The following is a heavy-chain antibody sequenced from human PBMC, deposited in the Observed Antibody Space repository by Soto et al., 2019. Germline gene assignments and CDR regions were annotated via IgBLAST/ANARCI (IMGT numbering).Heavy chain of an antibody. CDR2: IYYSGNT. CDR1: GASTSSDNY. J-gene: IGHJ4*02. Sequence: TLSVSCAVSGASTSSDNYWSWIRQPPGKGLEWIGHIYYSGNTDYNPSLKSRLAISIDTSKNQFSLKLSSVTAADTAVYFCAREGGESSDGLYYFDSWGQGSLVTVSS. V-gene: IGHV4-30-4*01. D-gene: IGHD3-16*01. CDR3: AREGGESSDGLYYFDS.